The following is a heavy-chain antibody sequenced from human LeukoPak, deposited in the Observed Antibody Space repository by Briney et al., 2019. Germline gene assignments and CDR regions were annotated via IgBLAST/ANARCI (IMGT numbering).Heavy chain of an antibody. D-gene: IGHD3-10*01. CDR3: ARDGELMVRVVPTLGWFDP. CDR1: GSAYTGDH. CDR2: INPNSGGT. Sequence: GASVKVSCKASGSAYTGDHMHRVRQAPGQGLEWMGWINPNSGGTNYAQKFQGRVTMTRDTSISTAYIELSRLRSDETNMNYFARDGELMVRVVPTLGWFDPWGQGTLVTVSS. J-gene: IGHJ5*02. V-gene: IGHV1-2*02.